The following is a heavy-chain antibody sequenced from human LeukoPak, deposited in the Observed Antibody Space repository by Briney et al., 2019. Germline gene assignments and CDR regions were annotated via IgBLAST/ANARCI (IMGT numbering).Heavy chain of an antibody. V-gene: IGHV4-39*07. Sequence: SETLSLTCTVSGRSISSSSYYWGWIRQPPGKGLEWIGSIYYSGSTYYNPSLKSRVTISVDTSKNQFSLKLSSVTAADTAVYYCARGTFDYWGQGTLVTVSS. CDR1: GRSISSSSYY. J-gene: IGHJ4*02. CDR2: IYYSGST. CDR3: ARGTFDY. D-gene: IGHD1-1*01.